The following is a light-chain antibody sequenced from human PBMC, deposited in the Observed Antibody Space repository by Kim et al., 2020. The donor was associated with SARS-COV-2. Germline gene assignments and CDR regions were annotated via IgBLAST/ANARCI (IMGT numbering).Light chain of an antibody. V-gene: IGKV3-11*01. CDR1: QSVSSY. CDR2: DAS. CDR3: QQRSNWPRSIT. Sequence: PGERATLSCRASQSVSSYLAWYQQKPGQAPRLLIYDASNRATGIPARFSGSGSGTDFTLTISSLEPEDFAVYYCQQRSNWPRSITFGQGTRLEIK. J-gene: IGKJ5*01.